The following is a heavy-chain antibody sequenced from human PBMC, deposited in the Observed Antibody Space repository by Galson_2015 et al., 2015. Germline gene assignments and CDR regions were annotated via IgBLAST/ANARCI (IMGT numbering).Heavy chain of an antibody. Sequence: SLRLSCAASGFTFSSYAMSWVRQAPGKGLEWVSAISGSGGSTYYADSVKGRFTISRDNSKNTLYLQMNSLRAEDTAVYYCAKGGYDYVWGSYRSAFPFDYWGQGTLVTVSS. V-gene: IGHV3-23*01. CDR2: ISGSGGST. D-gene: IGHD3-16*02. J-gene: IGHJ4*02. CDR3: AKGGYDYVWGSYRSAFPFDY. CDR1: GFTFSSYA.